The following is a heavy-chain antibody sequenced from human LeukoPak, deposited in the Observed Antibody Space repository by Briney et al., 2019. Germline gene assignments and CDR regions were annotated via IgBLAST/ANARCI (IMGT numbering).Heavy chain of an antibody. CDR1: GFTFSSYR. J-gene: IGHJ4*02. CDR3: ARSTVTTD. CDR2: ISSSSSYK. Sequence: GGSLRLSCAASGFTFSSYRMNWVGQAPGKGVEGVSSISSSSSYKYYADSVKGRVTISRDNAKNSLYLQMNSLRAEDTAVYYCARSTVTTDWGQGTLVTVSS. V-gene: IGHV3-21*01. D-gene: IGHD4-11*01.